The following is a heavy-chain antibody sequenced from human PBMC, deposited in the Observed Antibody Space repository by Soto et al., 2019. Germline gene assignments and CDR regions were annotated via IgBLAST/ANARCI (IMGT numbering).Heavy chain of an antibody. CDR3: ARVRGSKIQLWLEYYYYGMDV. J-gene: IGHJ6*02. D-gene: IGHD5-18*01. V-gene: IGHV4-30-4*01. CDR2: IYYSGST. CDR1: GGSISSGDYY. Sequence: SETLSLTCTVSGGSISSGDYYWSWIRQPPGKGLEWIGYIYYSGSTYYNPSLKSRVTISVDTPKNQFSLKLSSVTAADTAVYYCARVRGSKIQLWLEYYYYGMDVWGQGTTVTVSS.